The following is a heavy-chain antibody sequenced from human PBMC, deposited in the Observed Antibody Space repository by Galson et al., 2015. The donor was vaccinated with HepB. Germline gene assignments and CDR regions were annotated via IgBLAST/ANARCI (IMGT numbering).Heavy chain of an antibody. J-gene: IGHJ6*02. Sequence: SLRLSCAASGFTFSSYGMHWVRQAPGKGLEWVAFIWHDGSNKYYADSVKGRFTISRDNSKNTLYLQLNSLRAEDTAVYYCAKDSVSAAGPGALGYYYYGMDVWGQGTTVTVSS. D-gene: IGHD6-13*01. CDR2: IWHDGSNK. CDR1: GFTFSSYG. V-gene: IGHV3-30*02. CDR3: AKDSVSAAGPGALGYYYYGMDV.